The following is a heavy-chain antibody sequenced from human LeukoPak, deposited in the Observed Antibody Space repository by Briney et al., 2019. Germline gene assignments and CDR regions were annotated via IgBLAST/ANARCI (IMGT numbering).Heavy chain of an antibody. Sequence: GRSLRLSCAGSGFTFGGYGMHWFRQTPGKGLEWVAVIAYDGSRAFYADSVKGRFTISRDNSKNTMSVQMDDLRAEDTAVYYCTRYNNDHFDYWGQGTLVTVSS. CDR2: IAYDGSRA. CDR3: TRYNNDHFDY. D-gene: IGHD1-14*01. J-gene: IGHJ4*02. V-gene: IGHV3-33*01. CDR1: GFTFGGYG.